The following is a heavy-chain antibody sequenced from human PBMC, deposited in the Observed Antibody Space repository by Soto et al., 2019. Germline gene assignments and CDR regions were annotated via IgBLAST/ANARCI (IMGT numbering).Heavy chain of an antibody. D-gene: IGHD3-3*01. CDR2: IYYSGST. Sequence: SETLSLTCTVSGGSISSGDYYWSWIRQPPGKGLEWIGYIYYSGSTYYNPSLKSRVTISVDTSKNRFSLKLSSVTAADTAVYYCARESPHYDFWSGYAYYGMDVWGQGTTVTVSS. CDR1: GGSISSGDYY. J-gene: IGHJ6*02. V-gene: IGHV4-30-4*01. CDR3: ARESPHYDFWSGYAYYGMDV.